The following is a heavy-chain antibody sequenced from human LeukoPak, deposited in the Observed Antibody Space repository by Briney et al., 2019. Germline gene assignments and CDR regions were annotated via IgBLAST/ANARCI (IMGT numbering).Heavy chain of an antibody. CDR1: GFTFSSYS. V-gene: IGHV3-48*01. CDR2: ISSSSSTI. Sequence: PGGSLRLSCAASGFTFSSYSMNWVRQAPGKGLEWVSYISSSSSTIYYADSVKGRFTISRDNAKNSLYLQMNSLRAEDTAVYYCARSLLHDGGYQLLSYYYYYMDVWGKGTTVTVSS. J-gene: IGHJ6*03. CDR3: ARSLLHDGGYQLLSYYYYYMDV. D-gene: IGHD2-2*01.